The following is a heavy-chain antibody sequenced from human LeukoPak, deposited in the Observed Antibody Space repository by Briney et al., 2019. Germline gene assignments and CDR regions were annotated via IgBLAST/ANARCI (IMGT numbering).Heavy chain of an antibody. D-gene: IGHD6-13*01. CDR2: IYYSGTT. Sequence: SETLSLTCTVSGGSISSYYWSWIRQPPGKGLEWIGYIYYSGTTNYNPSLKSRVTISVDTSKNQFSLKLSSVTAADTAVYYCARGVYIAAAKYGSGAQGPLVTVSS. J-gene: IGHJ4*02. CDR1: GGSISSYY. V-gene: IGHV4-59*01. CDR3: ARGVYIAAAKYGS.